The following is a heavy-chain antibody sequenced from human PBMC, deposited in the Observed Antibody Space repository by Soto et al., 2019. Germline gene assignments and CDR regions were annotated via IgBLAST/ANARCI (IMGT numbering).Heavy chain of an antibody. V-gene: IGHV3-7*03. CDR3: ARGSNQDY. CDR1: GFTFNPYW. J-gene: IGHJ4*02. CDR2: INNDGSEK. Sequence: EVQLVESGGDLVQPGGSLRLSCVASGFTFNPYWMSWVRQAPGRGLQWVATINNDGSEKYYADSVKGRFTISRDNARDSLYLQLTSLRAEDTAIYYCARGSNQDYWGQGTLVAVSS. D-gene: IGHD2-8*01.